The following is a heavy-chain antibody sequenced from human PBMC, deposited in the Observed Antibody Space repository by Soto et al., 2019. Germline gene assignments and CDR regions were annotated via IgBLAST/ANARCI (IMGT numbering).Heavy chain of an antibody. D-gene: IGHD2-15*01. CDR3: ARGGVVAATRYYYYGMDV. V-gene: IGHV1-2*04. Sequence: ASVKVSCKASGYTFTGYYMHWVRQAPGQGLEWMGWINPNSGGTNYAQKFQGWVTMTRDTSISTAYMELSRLRSDDTAVYYCARGGVVAATRYYYYGMDVWGQGTMVTVSS. CDR1: GYTFTGYY. CDR2: INPNSGGT. J-gene: IGHJ6*02.